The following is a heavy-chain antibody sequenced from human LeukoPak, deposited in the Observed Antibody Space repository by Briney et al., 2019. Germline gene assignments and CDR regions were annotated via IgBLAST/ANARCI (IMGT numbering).Heavy chain of an antibody. CDR3: ARARSLGIHYYFDY. CDR2: INPNSGGT. Sequence: GASVKVSCKASGYTFTGYYMHWVRQAPGQGLEWMGWINPNSGGTNYAQKFQGRVTMTRDTSISTAYMELSRLRSDDTAVYYCARARSLGIHYYFDYWGQGTLVNVSS. D-gene: IGHD1-26*01. V-gene: IGHV1-2*02. J-gene: IGHJ4*02. CDR1: GYTFTGYY.